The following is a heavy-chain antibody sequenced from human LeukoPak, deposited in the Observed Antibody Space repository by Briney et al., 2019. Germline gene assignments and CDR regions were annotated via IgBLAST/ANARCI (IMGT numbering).Heavy chain of an antibody. CDR1: GYTLTELS. Sequence: GASVKVSCKVSGYTLTELSMHWVRQAPGKGLEWMGGFDPEDGETIYAQKFQGRVTMTEDTSTDTAYMELSSLRSEDTAAYYCATVGPPFDSSGYPLLGYWGQGTLVTVSS. CDR2: FDPEDGET. D-gene: IGHD3-22*01. CDR3: ATVGPPFDSSGYPLLGY. J-gene: IGHJ4*02. V-gene: IGHV1-24*01.